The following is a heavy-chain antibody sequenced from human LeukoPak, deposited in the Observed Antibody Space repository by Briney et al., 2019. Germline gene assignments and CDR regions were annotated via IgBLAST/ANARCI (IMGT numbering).Heavy chain of an antibody. CDR1: GGSISSYH. Sequence: SETLSLTCSVSGGSISSYHWSWIRQPAGKGLEWIGRIYTSGSTNYNPSLKSRVTISVDKSKNQFSLKLNSVTAADTAVYYCARGYRVIYGPEGFDPWGQGTLVTVSS. CDR2: IYTSGST. J-gene: IGHJ5*02. D-gene: IGHD2/OR15-2a*01. V-gene: IGHV4-4*07. CDR3: ARGYRVIYGPEGFDP.